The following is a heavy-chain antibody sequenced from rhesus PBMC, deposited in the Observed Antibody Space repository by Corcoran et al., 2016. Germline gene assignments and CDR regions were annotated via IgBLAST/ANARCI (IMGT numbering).Heavy chain of an antibody. CDR2: INPYNGNT. J-gene: IGHJ2*01. CDR1: GYTFTDYY. CDR3: ARYRGRAYSAYYYWYFDL. V-gene: IGHV1S2*01. D-gene: IGHD5-42*01. Sequence: QVQLVQSGAEVKQPGSSVKVSCKASGYTFTDYYMHWVRQAPRQGLEWMGWINPYNGNTKYAQELQDRVTVTRATPTCTAYMELITLRSDDTPVYYYARYRGRAYSAYYYWYFDLWGPSTPISISS.